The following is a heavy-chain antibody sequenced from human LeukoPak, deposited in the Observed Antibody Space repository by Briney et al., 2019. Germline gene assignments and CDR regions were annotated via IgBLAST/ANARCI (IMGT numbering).Heavy chain of an antibody. CDR3: AKHSSGWNGDY. CDR2: ISAGGGST. D-gene: IGHD6-19*01. V-gene: IGHV3-23*01. Sequence: GGSLRLSCAASGFTFSTYAMSWVRQAPGEGLEWVSGISAGGGSTYYADSVKGRFTISGDNSENTLYLQMNSLRAEDTAVYYCAKHSSGWNGDYWGQGTMVTVSS. CDR1: GFTFSTYA. J-gene: IGHJ4*02.